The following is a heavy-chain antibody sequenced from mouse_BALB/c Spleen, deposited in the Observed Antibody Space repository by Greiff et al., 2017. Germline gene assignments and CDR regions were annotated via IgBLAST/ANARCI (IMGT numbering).Heavy chain of an antibody. V-gene: IGHV14-3*02. CDR3: ATCKYYFDY. J-gene: IGHJ2*01. D-gene: IGHD6-1*01. CDR2: IDPANGNT. Sequence: EVKLVESGAELVKPGASVKLSCTASGFNIKDTYMHWVKQRPEQGLEWIGRIDPANGNTKYDPKFQGKATITADTSSNTAYLQLSSLTSEDTAVYYCATCKYYFDYWGQGTTLTVSS. CDR1: GFNIKDTY.